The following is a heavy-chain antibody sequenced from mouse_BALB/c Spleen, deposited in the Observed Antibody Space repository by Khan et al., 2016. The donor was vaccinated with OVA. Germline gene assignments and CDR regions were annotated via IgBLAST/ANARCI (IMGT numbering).Heavy chain of an antibody. CDR2: IDPSDSET. CDR3: TRREKYGYDPAWFAY. Sequence: QVQLQQPGAELVRPGASVKLSCKASGYTFTSYWMNWVKQRPGQGLEWIGMIDPSDSETHYNQMFKDKATLTVEQSSSTAYIPIRRLQSAASAVYYCTRREKYGYDPAWFAYWGQGTLVTVSA. V-gene: IGHV1-61*01. D-gene: IGHD2-2*01. J-gene: IGHJ3*01. CDR1: GYTFTSYW.